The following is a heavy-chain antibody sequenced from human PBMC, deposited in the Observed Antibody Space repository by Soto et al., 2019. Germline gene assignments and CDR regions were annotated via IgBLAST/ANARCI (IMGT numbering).Heavy chain of an antibody. Sequence: SETLSLTCTVSGGSITDSAYFWGWIRQTPGKGLEWIGTIYYTGKTYYNPSLNSRVNISLDTSKNQFSLRLTSVTAEDTAVYYCVRPFSSGYYFGCFDYWGQGSLVTVSS. CDR2: IYYTGKT. J-gene: IGHJ4*02. V-gene: IGHV4-39*01. CDR3: VRPFSSGYYFGCFDY. D-gene: IGHD3-3*01. CDR1: GGSITDSAYF.